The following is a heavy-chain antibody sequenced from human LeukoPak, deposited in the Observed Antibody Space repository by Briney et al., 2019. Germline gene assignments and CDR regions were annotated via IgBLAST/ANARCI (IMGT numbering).Heavy chain of an antibody. D-gene: IGHD5-18*01. CDR3: ARARVYSYGRTYYFDY. CDR2: INHSGST. V-gene: IGHV4-34*01. J-gene: IGHJ4*02. Sequence: SETLSLTCAVYGGSFSGYYWSWIRQPPGKGLEWIGEINHSGSTNYNPSLKSRVTISVDTSKNQFSLKLSSVTAADTAVYYCARARVYSYGRTYYFDYWGQGTLVTVSS. CDR1: GGSFSGYY.